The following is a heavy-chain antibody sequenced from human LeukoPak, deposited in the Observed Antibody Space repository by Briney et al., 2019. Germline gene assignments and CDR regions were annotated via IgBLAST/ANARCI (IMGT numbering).Heavy chain of an antibody. V-gene: IGHV4-59*01. CDR1: GVSISSYY. Sequence: PSETLSLTCTVSGVSISSYYWSWIRQPPGKGLEWIGYIYYSGSTNYNPSLKSRVTISVDTSKNQFSLKLSSVTAADTAVYYCARLIAAAGTFANNWFDPWGQGTLVTVSS. CDR3: ARLIAAAGTFANNWFDP. J-gene: IGHJ5*02. D-gene: IGHD6-13*01. CDR2: IYYSGST.